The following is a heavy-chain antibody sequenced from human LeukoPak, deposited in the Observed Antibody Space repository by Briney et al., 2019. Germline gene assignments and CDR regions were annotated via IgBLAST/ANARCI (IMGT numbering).Heavy chain of an antibody. CDR2: IHYSEST. CDR3: ARVSAAGMEFHYGMDV. Sequence: SETLSLTCTVSGGPIRSYYWSWMRQPPGKGLEWIGNIHYSESTNFNPSPKSRVAIAVDTSKNQFSLSMRSVTAADTAVYYCARVSAAGMEFHYGMDVWGQGTTVFVSS. V-gene: IGHV4-59*01. J-gene: IGHJ6*02. D-gene: IGHD6-13*01. CDR1: GGPIRSYY.